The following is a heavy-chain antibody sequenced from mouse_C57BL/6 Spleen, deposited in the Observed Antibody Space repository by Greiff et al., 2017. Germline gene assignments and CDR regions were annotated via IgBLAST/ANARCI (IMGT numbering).Heavy chain of an antibody. CDR1: GYSFTGYY. Sequence: DVKLQESGPELVKPGASVKISCKASGYSFTGYYMNWVKQSPEKSLEWIGEINPSTGGTTYNQKFKAKATLTVDKSSSTAYMQLKSLTSEDSAVYYCARWDDGYWFAYWGQGTLVTVSA. V-gene: IGHV1-42*01. D-gene: IGHD2-3*01. J-gene: IGHJ3*01. CDR2: INPSTGGT. CDR3: ARWDDGYWFAY.